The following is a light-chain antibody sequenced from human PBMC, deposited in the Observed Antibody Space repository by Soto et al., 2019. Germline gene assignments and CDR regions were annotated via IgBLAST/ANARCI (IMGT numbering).Light chain of an antibody. Sequence: DIQMTQSPSSLSASVGDRVTITCRASQSISSYLNRYQQKPGKAPKLLIYAASSLQSGVPSRVSGSGSGTDFTLTISSLQPEDFATYYCQQSYSTPPTFGGGTKVEIK. CDR3: QQSYSTPPT. CDR1: QSISSY. J-gene: IGKJ4*01. V-gene: IGKV1-39*01. CDR2: AAS.